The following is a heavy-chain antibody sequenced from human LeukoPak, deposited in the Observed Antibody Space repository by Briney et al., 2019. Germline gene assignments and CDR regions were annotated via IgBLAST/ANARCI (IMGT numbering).Heavy chain of an antibody. CDR1: GYTFTGYY. D-gene: IGHD5-24*01. Sequence: ASVKVSCKASGYTFTGYYMHWVRQAPGQGLEWMGWINPNSGGTNYAQKFQGWVTMTRDTSISTAYMELSRLRSDDTAVYYCARGDPYYYYGMDVWGQGTMVTVSS. CDR3: ARGDPYYYYGMDV. V-gene: IGHV1-2*04. J-gene: IGHJ6*02. CDR2: INPNSGGT.